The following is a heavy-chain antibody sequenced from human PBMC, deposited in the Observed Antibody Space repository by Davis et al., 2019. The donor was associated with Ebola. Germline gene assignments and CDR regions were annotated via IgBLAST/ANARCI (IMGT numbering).Heavy chain of an antibody. CDR3: ARGSSKAYYYYGMDV. D-gene: IGHD6-6*01. Sequence: AASVKVSCKASGYTITGYYMHWARQAPGQGLEWMGWINAGNGNTKYSQKFQGRVTITRDTSASTAYMELSSLRSEDTAVYYCARGSSKAYYYYGMDVWGQGTTVTVSS. V-gene: IGHV1-3*01. J-gene: IGHJ6*02. CDR1: GYTITGYY. CDR2: INAGNGNT.